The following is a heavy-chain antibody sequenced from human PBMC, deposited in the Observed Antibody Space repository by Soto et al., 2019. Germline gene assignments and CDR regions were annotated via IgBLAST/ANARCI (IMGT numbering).Heavy chain of an antibody. CDR1: VGSISSYD. D-gene: IGHD4-4*01. Sequence: SETLSLTGTVSVGSISSYDWSWIRQPPGKGLEWIGYIYYSGSTNYNPSLKSRVTISVDTSKNQFSLKLSSVTAADTAVYYCARGGRASDYSNYVPYYYYYGMDVWGQGTKVTVSS. CDR2: IYYSGST. CDR3: ARGGRASDYSNYVPYYYYYGMDV. J-gene: IGHJ6*02. V-gene: IGHV4-59*01.